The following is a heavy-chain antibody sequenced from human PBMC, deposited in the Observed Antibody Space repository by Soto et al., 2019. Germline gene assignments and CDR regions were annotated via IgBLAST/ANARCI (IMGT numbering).Heavy chain of an antibody. Sequence: GGSLRLSCAASGFTFSSYGMHWVRQAPCKGLEWVAVIWYDGSNKYYAGSVKGRFTISRDNSKNTLYLQMNSLRAEDTAVYYCARVLTTTMVRGVHYYYYGMDVWGQGTTVTVSS. J-gene: IGHJ6*02. D-gene: IGHD3-10*01. CDR3: ARVLTTTMVRGVHYYYYGMDV. CDR1: GFTFSSYG. V-gene: IGHV3-33*01. CDR2: IWYDGSNK.